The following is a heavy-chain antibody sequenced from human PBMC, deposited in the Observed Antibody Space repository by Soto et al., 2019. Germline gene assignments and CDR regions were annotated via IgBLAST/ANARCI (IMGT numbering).Heavy chain of an antibody. V-gene: IGHV2-5*02. CDR1: GFSLSTGGVS. CDR3: AQSIRYSPSPPYYFDY. CDR2: IFWDDDK. J-gene: IGHJ4*02. D-gene: IGHD3-9*01. Sequence: QITLKASGPTLVKPTQTLTLTCTFSGFSLSTGGVSVGWIRPPPGQALEWLALIFWDDDKRYSPSLKSRLTITKETSKNKLGLTMTNMDPVDTATYYCAQSIRYSPSPPYYFDYWGQGTLVPDSS.